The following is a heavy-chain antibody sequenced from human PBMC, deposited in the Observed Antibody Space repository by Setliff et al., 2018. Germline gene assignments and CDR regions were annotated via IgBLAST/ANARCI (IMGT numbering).Heavy chain of an antibody. CDR1: SGSFSGYY. J-gene: IGHJ4*02. D-gene: IGHD3-22*01. CDR2: INHSGST. Sequence: SETLSLTCAVYSGSFSGYYWSWIRQPPGKGLEWIGEINHSGSTNYNPSLKSRVTISVDTSKTQFSLRLSSVTAADTAVYYCARGHPPSDSSGYYYAYWGQGTLVTVSS. CDR3: ARGHPPSDSSGYYYAY. V-gene: IGHV4-34*01.